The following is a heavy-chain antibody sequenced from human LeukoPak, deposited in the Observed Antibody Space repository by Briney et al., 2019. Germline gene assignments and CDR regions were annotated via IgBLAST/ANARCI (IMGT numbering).Heavy chain of an antibody. CDR2: IYPGDSDT. J-gene: IGHJ3*02. D-gene: IGHD2-21*01. Sequence: GESLKISCKGSGYSFTNYWIGWVRQMPGKGLQWMGIIYPGDSDTRYSPSFQGQVTISADKSISTAYLHWSSLKASDTAMYYCARTYSNAFDIWGQGTMVTVSS. V-gene: IGHV5-51*01. CDR3: ARTYSNAFDI. CDR1: GYSFTNYW.